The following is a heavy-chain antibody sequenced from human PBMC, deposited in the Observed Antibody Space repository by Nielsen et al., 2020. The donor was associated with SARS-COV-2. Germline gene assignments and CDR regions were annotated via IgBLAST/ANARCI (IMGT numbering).Heavy chain of an antibody. Sequence: SVKVSCKASGGTFSSYAISWVRQAPGQGLEWMGGIIPIFGTANYAQKFQGRVTITADESTSTAYMELSSLRSEDTVVYYCARRTVTPSWFDPWGQGTLVTVSS. V-gene: IGHV1-69*13. D-gene: IGHD4-17*01. CDR2: IIPIFGTA. CDR3: ARRTVTPSWFDP. CDR1: GGTFSSYA. J-gene: IGHJ5*02.